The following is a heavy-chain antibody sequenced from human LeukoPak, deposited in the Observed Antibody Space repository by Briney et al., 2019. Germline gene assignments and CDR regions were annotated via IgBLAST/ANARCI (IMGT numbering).Heavy chain of an antibody. CDR1: GYTFTTYG. D-gene: IGHD2-2*01. Sequence: EASVTVSCKASGYTFTTYGISWVRQAPGQGLEWMGWISTYNGNTNYAQKLQGRVTMTTDTSTSTAYMELRSLRSDDTAVYYCARDTVPAATTNWFDPWGQGTLVTVSS. J-gene: IGHJ5*02. CDR2: ISTYNGNT. CDR3: ARDTVPAATTNWFDP. V-gene: IGHV1-18*01.